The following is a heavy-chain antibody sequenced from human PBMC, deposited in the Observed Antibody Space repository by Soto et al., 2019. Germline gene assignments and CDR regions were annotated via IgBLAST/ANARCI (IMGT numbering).Heavy chain of an antibody. V-gene: IGHV1-2*04. CDR3: GREVEIQLWFGLGY. CDR1: GYTFTGYY. J-gene: IGHJ4*02. Sequence: ASVKVSCKASGYTFTGYYMHWVRQAPGQGLEWMGWINPNSGGTNYAQKFQGWVTMTRDTSISTAYMELSRLRSDDTAVYYCGREVEIQLWFGLGYWGQGTLVTVSS. D-gene: IGHD5-18*01. CDR2: INPNSGGT.